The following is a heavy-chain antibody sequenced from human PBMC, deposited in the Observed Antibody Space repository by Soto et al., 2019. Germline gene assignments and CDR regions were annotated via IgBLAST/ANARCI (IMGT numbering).Heavy chain of an antibody. D-gene: IGHD3-3*01. V-gene: IGHV4-34*01. CDR1: GGSFDCYY. CDR3: ARGVDSWSGYLF. CDR2: IHHSGST. Sequence: SETLSLTCALYGGSFDCYYWSWIRQSPGKGLEWIGEIHHSGSTKYNPSLKSRVSLSVDTSTKQFSLKMTSMTAADRGVYYCARGVDSWSGYLFWGQGTPVTVSS. J-gene: IGHJ4*02.